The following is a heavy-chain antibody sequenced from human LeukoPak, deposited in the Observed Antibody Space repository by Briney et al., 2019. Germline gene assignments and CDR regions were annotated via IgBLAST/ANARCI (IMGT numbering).Heavy chain of an antibody. CDR3: ARVCPTMIVVAVGFDAFDI. CDR1: GFTVSSNY. D-gene: IGHD3-22*01. V-gene: IGHV3-7*01. J-gene: IGHJ3*02. CDR2: IKQDGSEK. Sequence: GGSLRLSRAASGFTVSSNYMSWVRQAPGKGLEWVANIKQDGSEKYYVDSVKGRFTISRDNAKNSLYLQMNSLRAEDTAVYYCARVCPTMIVVAVGFDAFDIWGQGTMVTVSS.